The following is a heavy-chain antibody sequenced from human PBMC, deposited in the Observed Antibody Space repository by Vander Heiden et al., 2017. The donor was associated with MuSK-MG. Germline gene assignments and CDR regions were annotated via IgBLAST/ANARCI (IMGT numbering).Heavy chain of an antibody. D-gene: IGHD4-17*01. CDR3: ARDNGGNFDY. J-gene: IGHJ4*02. Sequence: EVQLVESGGGLVQPGGSLRLSCAASGFTFSTYTMNWVRQAPGKGLEWVSYISRSGNVINYADSVKGRFTISRDNAKNSLYLQMNSLRAEDTAVYYCARDNGGNFDYWGQGTLVTVSS. V-gene: IGHV3-48*01. CDR1: GFTFSTYT. CDR2: ISRSGNVI.